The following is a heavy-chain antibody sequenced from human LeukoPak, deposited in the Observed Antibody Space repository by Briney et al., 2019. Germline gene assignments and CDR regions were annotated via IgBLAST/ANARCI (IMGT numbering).Heavy chain of an antibody. CDR2: ISGSGGST. V-gene: IGHV3-23*01. CDR3: AKALVGVTTFDY. D-gene: IGHD1-26*01. J-gene: IGHJ4*02. Sequence: GGSLRPSCAASGFTFSSYAMTWVRQAPGKGLEWVSAISGSGGSTYYADSVKGRFTISRDNSKNTLYLQMNSLRAEDTAVFYCAKALVGVTTFDYWGQGTLVTVSS. CDR1: GFTFSSYA.